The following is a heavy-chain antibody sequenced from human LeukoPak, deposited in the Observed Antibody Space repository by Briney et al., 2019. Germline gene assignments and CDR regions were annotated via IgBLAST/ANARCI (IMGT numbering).Heavy chain of an antibody. CDR3: ARLPSNYCSSTSCPKYGYSYEHYFDY. CDR2: INHSGST. D-gene: IGHD2-2*01. V-gene: IGHV4-34*01. J-gene: IGHJ4*02. Sequence: PSETLSLTCAVYGGSFSGYYWSWLRQPPGKGLEWIGEINHSGSTNYNPSLKSRVTISVDTSKNQFSLKLSSVTAADTAVYYCARLPSNYCSSTSCPKYGYSYEHYFDYWGQGTLVTVSS. CDR1: GGSFSGYY.